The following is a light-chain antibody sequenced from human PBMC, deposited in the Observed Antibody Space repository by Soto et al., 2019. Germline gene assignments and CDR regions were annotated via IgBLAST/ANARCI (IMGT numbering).Light chain of an antibody. CDR1: QSISRY. Sequence: DIQMTQSPSSLSASVGDRVTITCRSGQSISRYLNWYQQKPGKAPKLLIHAASSLQSGVPSRFSGSGSGTDFTLTISSLQPEDFATYYCQQSYSTPPITFGQGTRLEIK. CDR2: AAS. V-gene: IGKV1-39*01. J-gene: IGKJ5*01. CDR3: QQSYSTPPIT.